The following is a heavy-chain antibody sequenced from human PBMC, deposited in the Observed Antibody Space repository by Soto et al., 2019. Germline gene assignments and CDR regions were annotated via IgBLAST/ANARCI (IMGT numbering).Heavy chain of an antibody. V-gene: IGHV3-21*06. Sequence: GGVLRLSCAASGFTFTRYSMNWVRQAPGKGLEWVSSISSTTNYIYYGDSMKGRVTISRDNAKNSLYLEMNSLRAEDTAVYYCARESEDLTSNFDYWGQGTLVTVSS. CDR1: GFTFTRYS. J-gene: IGHJ4*02. CDR3: ARESEDLTSNFDY. CDR2: ISSTTNYI.